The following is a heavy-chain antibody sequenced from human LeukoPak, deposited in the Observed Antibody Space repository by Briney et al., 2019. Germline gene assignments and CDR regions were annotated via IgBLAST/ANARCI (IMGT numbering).Heavy chain of an antibody. Sequence: PSETLSLTCTVSGGSISSFYWTWIRQPPGKGLEWIGYIFYSGSTIYNPSLKSRVTISVDTSKNQFSLKLNSVTAADTAVYYCARDSGYFDVWGRGTLVTVSS. J-gene: IGHJ2*01. CDR1: GGSISSFY. CDR2: IFYSGST. V-gene: IGHV4-59*01. CDR3: ARDSGYFDV.